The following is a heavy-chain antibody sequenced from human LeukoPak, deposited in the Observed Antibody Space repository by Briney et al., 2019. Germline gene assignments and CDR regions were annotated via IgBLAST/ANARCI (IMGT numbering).Heavy chain of an antibody. J-gene: IGHJ4*02. CDR2: INPNSGGT. V-gene: IGHV1-2*02. D-gene: IGHD3-10*01. CDR1: GYTLTGYY. CDR3: ARDFGLITMVRGVIIAKDPYYFDY. Sequence: ASVKVSCKASGYTLTGYYMHWVRQAPGQGLEWMGWINPNSGGTYYAQKFQGRVTMTRDTSISTAYMELSRLRSDDTAVYYCARDFGLITMVRGVIIAKDPYYFDYWGQGTLVTVSS.